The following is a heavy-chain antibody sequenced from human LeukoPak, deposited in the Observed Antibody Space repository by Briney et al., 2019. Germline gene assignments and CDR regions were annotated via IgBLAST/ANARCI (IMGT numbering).Heavy chain of an antibody. CDR1: GFIFSSHG. D-gene: IGHD2-15*01. Sequence: GGTLRLSCAASGFIFSSHGMNWVRQIPGKGLEWVSAISGSDDGTYYADSVKGRFTISRDNSRNTLYLQMNTLRAEDTAVYFCAKSPVSSCRGSFCYPFDYWGQGNLVTVSS. V-gene: IGHV3-23*01. CDR2: ISGSDDGT. CDR3: AKSPVSSCRGSFCYPFDY. J-gene: IGHJ4*02.